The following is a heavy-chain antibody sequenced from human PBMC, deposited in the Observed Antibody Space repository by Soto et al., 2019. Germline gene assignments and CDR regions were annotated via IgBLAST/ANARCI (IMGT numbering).Heavy chain of an antibody. Sequence: PSETLSLTCTVSGGSISSSSYYWGWIRQPPGKGLEWIGSIYYSGSTYYNPSLKSRVTISVDTSKNQFSLELSSVTAADTAVYYCARYWGYSSGWIDYWGQGTLVTVSS. D-gene: IGHD6-19*01. V-gene: IGHV4-39*01. CDR1: GGSISSSSYY. J-gene: IGHJ4*02. CDR2: IYYSGST. CDR3: ARYWGYSSGWIDY.